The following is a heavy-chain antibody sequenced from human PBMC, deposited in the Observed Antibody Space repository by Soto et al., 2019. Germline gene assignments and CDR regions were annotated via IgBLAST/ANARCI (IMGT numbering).Heavy chain of an antibody. J-gene: IGHJ6*02. Sequence: GSLRLSCAASVFTFSNAWMSWVRQAPGKGLEWVGRIKSKTDGGTTDYAAPVKGRFTISRDDSKNTLYLQMNSLKTEDTAVYYCTTDRYNWNYPIYYYYGMDVWGQGTTVTVSS. CDR2: IKSKTDGGTT. CDR1: VFTFSNAW. D-gene: IGHD1-7*01. V-gene: IGHV3-15*01. CDR3: TTDRYNWNYPIYYYYGMDV.